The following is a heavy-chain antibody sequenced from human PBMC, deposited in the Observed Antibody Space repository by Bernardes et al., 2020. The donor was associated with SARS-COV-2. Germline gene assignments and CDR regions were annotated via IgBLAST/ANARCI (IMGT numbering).Heavy chain of an antibody. D-gene: IGHD2-2*01. J-gene: IGHJ4*02. CDR2: IYTSGSTTGST. Sequence: SETLSLTCTVSGGSISSGSYYWNWIRQPAGKGLEWIGRIYTSGSTTGSTSYNPSLKSRVSVSLDRSKNQFSLNLSSVTAADTAMYYCARSQSTLNPLDYWGQGTLITISS. CDR3: ARSQSTLNPLDY. V-gene: IGHV4-61*02. CDR1: GGSISSGSYY.